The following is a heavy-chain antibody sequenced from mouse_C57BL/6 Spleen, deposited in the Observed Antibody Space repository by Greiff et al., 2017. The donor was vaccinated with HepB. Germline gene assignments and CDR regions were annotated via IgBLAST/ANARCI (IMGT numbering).Heavy chain of an antibody. CDR1: GYTFTSYW. J-gene: IGHJ2*01. Sequence: VQLQQSGAELVRPGTSVKLSCKASGYTFTSYWMHWVKQRPGQGLEWIGEIDPSDSYTNYNQKFKGKATLTVDQSSSTAYMQLSSLTSEDSAVYYCARGPYSYGSSPFDYWGQGTTLTVSS. CDR3: ARGPYSYGSSPFDY. CDR2: IDPSDSYT. D-gene: IGHD1-1*01. V-gene: IGHV1-59*01.